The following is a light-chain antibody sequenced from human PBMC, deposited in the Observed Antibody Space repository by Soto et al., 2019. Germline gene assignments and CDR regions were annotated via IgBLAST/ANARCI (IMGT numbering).Light chain of an antibody. CDR2: DVS. Sequence: QPVLTQPASGTGVPGQSITISCTGTSNDVGGYNYVSWYQQHPGKAPKLMIYDVSNRPSGVSNRFSGSKSGNTASLTISGLQAEDEADYYCSSYTSSSTLYVFGTGTKVTVL. J-gene: IGLJ1*01. CDR3: SSYTSSSTLYV. V-gene: IGLV2-14*01. CDR1: SNDVGGYNY.